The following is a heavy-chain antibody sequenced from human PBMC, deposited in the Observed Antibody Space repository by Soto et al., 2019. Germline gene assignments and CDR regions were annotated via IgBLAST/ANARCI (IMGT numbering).Heavy chain of an antibody. Sequence: GASEKVSCKASGYTFTSYGISWVRQAPGQGLEWMGWISAYNGNTNYAQKLQGRVTMTTDTSTSTAYMELRSLRSDDTAVYYCARDRVVVVPAAIYYYYYYMDVWGKGTTVTVSS. CDR1: GYTFTSYG. V-gene: IGHV1-18*01. J-gene: IGHJ6*03. CDR3: ARDRVVVVPAAIYYYYYYMDV. CDR2: ISAYNGNT. D-gene: IGHD2-2*01.